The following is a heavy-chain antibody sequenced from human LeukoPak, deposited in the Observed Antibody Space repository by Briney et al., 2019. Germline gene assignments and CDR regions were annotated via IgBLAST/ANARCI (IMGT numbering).Heavy chain of an antibody. D-gene: IGHD3-3*01. Sequence: GRSLRLSCAASGFTFSSYAMHWVRQAPGKGLEGVAVISYDGSNKYYADSVKGRFTISRDNARNSLYQQVNSLRAEDAAVFYCAINGCYRGVCDFDGCGQGTMVTPSS. CDR3: AINGCYRGVCDFDG. J-gene: IGHJ3*01. CDR2: ISYDGSNK. V-gene: IGHV3-30-3*01. CDR1: GFTFSSYA.